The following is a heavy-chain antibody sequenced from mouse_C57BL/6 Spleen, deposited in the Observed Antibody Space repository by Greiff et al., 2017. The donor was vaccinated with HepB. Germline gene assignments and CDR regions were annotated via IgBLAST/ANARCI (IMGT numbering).Heavy chain of an antibody. CDR1: GYTFTDYY. Sequence: QVQLQQSGAELVRPGASVKLSCKASGYTFTDYYINWVKQRPGQGLEWIARIYPGSGNTYYNEKFKGKATLTAEKSSSTAYMQLSSLTSEDSAVYFCAREGDHDYDDGAWFAYWGQGTLVTVSA. J-gene: IGHJ3*01. CDR3: AREGDHDYDDGAWFAY. V-gene: IGHV1-76*01. CDR2: IYPGSGNT. D-gene: IGHD2-4*01.